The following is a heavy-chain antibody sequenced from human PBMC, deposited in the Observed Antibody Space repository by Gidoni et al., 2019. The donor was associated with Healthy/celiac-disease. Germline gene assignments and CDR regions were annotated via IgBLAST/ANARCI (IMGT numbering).Heavy chain of an antibody. CDR3: ARRRGAYCGGDCYSDAFDI. CDR2: INPSGGST. D-gene: IGHD2-21*02. CDR1: GYTFTSYY. Sequence: QVQLVQSGAEVKKPGASVKVSCKASGYTFTSYYMHWVRQAPGQGLEWMGIINPSGGSTSYAQKLQGRVTMTRDTSTSTVYMELSSLRSEDTAVYYCARRRGAYCGGDCYSDAFDIWGQGTMVTVSS. J-gene: IGHJ3*02. V-gene: IGHV1-46*01.